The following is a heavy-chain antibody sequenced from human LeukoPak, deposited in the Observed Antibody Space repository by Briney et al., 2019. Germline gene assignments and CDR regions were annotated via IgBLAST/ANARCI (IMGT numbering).Heavy chain of an antibody. CDR2: INHSGST. CDR1: GGSFSGYY. Sequence: SETLSLTCAVYGGSFSGYYWSWIRQPPGKGLEWIGEINHSGSTNYNPSLKSRVTISVDTSKNQFSLKLSSVTAADTAVYYCAREVKDILTGFRYFDYWGQGTLVTVSS. J-gene: IGHJ4*02. V-gene: IGHV4-34*01. CDR3: AREVKDILTGFRYFDY. D-gene: IGHD3-9*01.